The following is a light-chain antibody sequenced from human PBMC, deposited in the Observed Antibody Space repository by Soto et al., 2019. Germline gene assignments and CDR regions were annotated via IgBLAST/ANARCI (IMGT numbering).Light chain of an antibody. CDR2: EGS. Sequence: QSALTQPASVSGSPGQSITISCTGTSSDVGNYNLVSWYQQHPGKAPKLMIYEGSKRPSGVSNCFSGSKSGNTASLTISILQAEDEADYYCCSYAGSSTYVFGTGTKLTV. V-gene: IGLV2-23*01. J-gene: IGLJ1*01. CDR3: CSYAGSSTYV. CDR1: SSDVGNYNL.